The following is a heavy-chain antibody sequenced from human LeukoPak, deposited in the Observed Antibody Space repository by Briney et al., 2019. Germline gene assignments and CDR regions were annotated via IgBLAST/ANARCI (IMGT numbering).Heavy chain of an antibody. Sequence: ASVKVSCKTFGGTFSSNAISWVRQAPGQGLEWMGWINPNSGGTNYAQKFQGRVTMTRDTSISTAYMELSRLRSDDTAVYYCARGGRQLIYRGQGTLVTVSS. V-gene: IGHV1-2*02. CDR3: ARGGRQLIY. J-gene: IGHJ4*02. CDR1: GGTFSSNA. D-gene: IGHD5-18*01. CDR2: INPNSGGT.